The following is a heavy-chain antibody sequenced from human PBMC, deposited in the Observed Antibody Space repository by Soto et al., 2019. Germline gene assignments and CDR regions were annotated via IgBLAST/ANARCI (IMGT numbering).Heavy chain of an antibody. D-gene: IGHD2-2*02. Sequence: PGGSLRLSCAASGFTFSSYPMSWVRQAPGKGLEWVSGVSNSGGGSTYYADSVKGRFAISRDDSKNTLYLQMNSLRAEDTAVYYCAKGTLYDFWGQGTLVTVSS. CDR3: AKGTLYDF. V-gene: IGHV3-23*01. J-gene: IGHJ4*02. CDR1: GFTFSSYP. CDR2: VSNSGGGST.